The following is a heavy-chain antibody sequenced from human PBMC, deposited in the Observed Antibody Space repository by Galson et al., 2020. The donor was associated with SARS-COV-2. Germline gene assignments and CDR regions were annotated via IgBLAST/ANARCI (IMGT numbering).Heavy chain of an antibody. Sequence: SETLYLNCAVYGGSFSGYYWSWIRQPPGKGLEWIGEINHSGSTNYNPSLKSRVTISVDTSKNQFSLKLSSVTAADTAVYYCARDRLERYFDLWGRGTLVTVSS. J-gene: IGHJ2*01. CDR3: ARDRLERYFDL. CDR1: GGSFSGYY. V-gene: IGHV4-34*01. CDR2: INHSGST.